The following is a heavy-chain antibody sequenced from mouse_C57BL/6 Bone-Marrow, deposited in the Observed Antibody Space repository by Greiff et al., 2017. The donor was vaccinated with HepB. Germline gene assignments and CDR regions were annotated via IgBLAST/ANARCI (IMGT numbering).Heavy chain of an antibody. D-gene: IGHD1-1*01. CDR3: ARYASYGSSPYYAMDY. Sequence: EVQLVESGGGLVQPGGSLSLSCAASGFTFTDYYMSWVRQPPGKALEWLGFIRNKANGYTTEYSASVKGRFTISRDNSQSILYLQMNALRAEDSATYYCARYASYGSSPYYAMDYWGQGTSVTVSS. V-gene: IGHV7-3*01. J-gene: IGHJ4*01. CDR2: IRNKANGYTT. CDR1: GFTFTDYY.